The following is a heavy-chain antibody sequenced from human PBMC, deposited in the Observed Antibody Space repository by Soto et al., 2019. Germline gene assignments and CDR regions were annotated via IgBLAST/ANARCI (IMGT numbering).Heavy chain of an antibody. CDR2: MNPNSGNT. D-gene: IGHD3-3*01. CDR1: GYTFTSYD. J-gene: IGHJ6*02. CDR3: ARGSDVLRFLEWLPRGYYGMDV. Sequence: ASVKVSCKASGYTFTSYDINWVRQATGQGLEWMGWMNPNSGNTGYAQKFQGRVTMTRNTSISTAYMELSSLRSEDTAVYYCARGSDVLRFLEWLPRGYYGMDVWGQGTTVTVSS. V-gene: IGHV1-8*01.